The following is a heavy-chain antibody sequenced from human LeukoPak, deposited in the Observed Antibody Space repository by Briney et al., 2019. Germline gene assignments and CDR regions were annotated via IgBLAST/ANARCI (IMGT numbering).Heavy chain of an antibody. D-gene: IGHD6-19*01. Sequence: PSETLSLTCTVSGGSISSGDYYWTWIRQSPGKGLEWIGNIYYSGTTHYNPSLKSRVTISVDTSKNQFSLKLSSVTAADTAVYYCARDTQWLRQGFDYWGQGTLVTVSS. V-gene: IGHV4-30-4*01. J-gene: IGHJ4*02. CDR3: ARDTQWLRQGFDY. CDR1: GGSISSGDYY. CDR2: IYYSGTT.